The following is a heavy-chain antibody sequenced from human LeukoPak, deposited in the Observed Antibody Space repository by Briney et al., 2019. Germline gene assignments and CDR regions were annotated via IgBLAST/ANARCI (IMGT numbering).Heavy chain of an antibody. CDR1: DG. CDR2: INWNGGST. CDR3: ARDSGLGYCSSTSCRPGY. V-gene: IGHV3-20*04. J-gene: IGHJ4*02. D-gene: IGHD2-2*01. Sequence: GGSLTLSCAASDGMSWVRQAPGKGLEWVSGINWNGGSTGYADSVKGRFTISRDNAKNSLYLQMNSLRAEDTALYYCARDSGLGYCSSTSCRPGYWGQGTLVTVSS.